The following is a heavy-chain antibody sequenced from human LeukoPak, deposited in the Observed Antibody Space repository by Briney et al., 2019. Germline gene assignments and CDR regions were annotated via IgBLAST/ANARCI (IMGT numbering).Heavy chain of an antibody. V-gene: IGHV4-34*01. J-gene: IGHJ4*02. CDR2: INHSGST. CDR1: GGSFSGYY. Sequence: SETLSLTCAVYGGSFSGYYWSWIRQPPGKGLEWIGEINHSGSTNYNPSLKSRVTISVDTSKNQFSLKLSSVTAADTAVYYCARIGVGRAFVYWGQGTLVTVSS. CDR3: ARIGVGRAFVY. D-gene: IGHD1-26*01.